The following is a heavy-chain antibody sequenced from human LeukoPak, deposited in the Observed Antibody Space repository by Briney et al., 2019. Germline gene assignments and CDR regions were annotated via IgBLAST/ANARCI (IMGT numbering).Heavy chain of an antibody. V-gene: IGHV4-39*01. Sequence: SETLSLTCTVSGGSISSSSYYWGWIRQPPGKGLEWIGSIYYSGCTYYNPSLKSRVTISVDTSKNQFSLKLSSVTAADTAVYYCARHGNYDSSGYYSAFDYWGQGTLVTVSS. J-gene: IGHJ4*02. D-gene: IGHD3-22*01. CDR3: ARHGNYDSSGYYSAFDY. CDR1: GGSISSSSYY. CDR2: IYYSGCT.